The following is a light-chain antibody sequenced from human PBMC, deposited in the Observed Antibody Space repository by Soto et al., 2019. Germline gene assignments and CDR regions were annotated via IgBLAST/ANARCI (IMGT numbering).Light chain of an antibody. J-gene: IGKJ3*01. V-gene: IGKV3-11*01. CDR1: QSVTTY. CDR3: QQRSNWPPGVT. CDR2: DAS. Sequence: EVVLTQSPATLSLSPGERATLSCTASQSVTTYLAWYQQKPGQAPRLLIYDASTRATGIPARFSGSGYGTDFTHTISSLEPDDFAVYYFQQRSNWPPGVTFGHGTKVDSK.